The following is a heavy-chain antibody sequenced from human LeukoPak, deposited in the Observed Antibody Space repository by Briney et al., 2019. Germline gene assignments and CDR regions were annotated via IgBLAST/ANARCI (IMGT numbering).Heavy chain of an antibody. J-gene: IGHJ4*02. CDR2: INPNSGGT. V-gene: IGHV1-2*06. D-gene: IGHD1-1*01. CDR3: ASWDWNPNYYFDY. Sequence: ASVKVSRKTSGYTFTGYYMHWVRQAPGQGLEWMGRINPNSGGTDYAQKFQGRVTMTRDTSITTAYMELSSLRSDDTAVYYCASWDWNPNYYFDYWGQGTLVTVSS. CDR1: GYTFTGYY.